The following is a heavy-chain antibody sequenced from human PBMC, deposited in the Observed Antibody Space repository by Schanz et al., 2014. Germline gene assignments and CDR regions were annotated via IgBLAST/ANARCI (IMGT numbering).Heavy chain of an antibody. J-gene: IGHJ4*02. CDR2: ITNKPNNYNT. V-gene: IGHV3-72*01. D-gene: IGHD3-16*01. Sequence: EVQLLESGGGLVQPGGSLRLSCVASGFTVRTFAMDWVRQAAGKGLEWVGRITNKPNNYNTEYAASVKGRFTISRDDSRNSLYLQMSSLKTEDTAVYYCVRLDVHDYWGQGTLVTVSA. CDR1: GFTVRTFA. CDR3: VRLDVHDY.